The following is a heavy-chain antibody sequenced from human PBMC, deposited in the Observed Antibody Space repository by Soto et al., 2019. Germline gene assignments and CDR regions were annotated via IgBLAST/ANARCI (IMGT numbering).Heavy chain of an antibody. D-gene: IGHD3-22*01. V-gene: IGHV3-48*01. CDR2: ISSSSSTI. J-gene: IGHJ1*01. CDR1: GFTFSSYA. CDR3: ARDRVESGYPEYFQH. Sequence: GGSLRLSCAASGFTFSSYAMNWVRQAPGKGLEWVSYISSSSSTICYADSVKGRFTISRDNSKNTLYLQMNSLRAEDTAVYYCARDRVESGYPEYFQHWGQGTLVTVSS.